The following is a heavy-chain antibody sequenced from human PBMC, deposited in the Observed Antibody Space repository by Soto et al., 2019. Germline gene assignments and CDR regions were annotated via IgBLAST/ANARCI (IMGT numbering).Heavy chain of an antibody. V-gene: IGHV3-33*01. CDR1: GFTFSSYG. CDR2: IWYDGSNK. J-gene: IGHJ4*02. D-gene: IGHD5-12*01. CDR3: ARENRGYEFDY. Sequence: GGSLRLSCAASGFTFSSYGMHWVRQAPGKGLEWVAVIWYDGSNKYYANSVKGRFTISRDNSKNTLYLQMNSLRAEDTAVYYCARENRGYEFDYWGQGTLVTVSS.